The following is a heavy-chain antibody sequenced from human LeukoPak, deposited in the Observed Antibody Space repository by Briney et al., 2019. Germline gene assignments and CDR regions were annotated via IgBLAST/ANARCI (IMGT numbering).Heavy chain of an antibody. Sequence: GASVKVSCKASGYTFTSYGISWVRQAPGQGLEWMGWISAYNGNTNYAQKLQGRVTMTTDTSTSTVYMELSSLRSEDTAVYYCARDAEPINFVSDFPGHFDYWGQGTLVTVSS. D-gene: IGHD3-10*01. CDR3: ARDAEPINFVSDFPGHFDY. J-gene: IGHJ4*02. CDR1: GYTFTSYG. V-gene: IGHV1-18*01. CDR2: ISAYNGNT.